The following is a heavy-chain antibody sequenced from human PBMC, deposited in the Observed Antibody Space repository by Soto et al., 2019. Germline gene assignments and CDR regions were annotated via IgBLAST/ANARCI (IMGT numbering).Heavy chain of an antibody. CDR3: AKGRGTTMAPPFDY. CDR2: ISGSGVST. J-gene: IGHJ4*02. Sequence: PVGSLRLSCAASGFTVSSYAMSWVRQAPGKGLEWVSAISGSGVSTHYADPVKGRFTISRDNSKNTLYVQMNSLRVEDTAVYYCAKGRGTTMAPPFDYWGQGTRVTVSS. V-gene: IGHV3-23*01. D-gene: IGHD1-1*01. CDR1: GFTVSSYA.